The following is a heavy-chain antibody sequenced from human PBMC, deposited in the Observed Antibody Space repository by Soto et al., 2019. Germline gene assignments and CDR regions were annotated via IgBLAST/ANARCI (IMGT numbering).Heavy chain of an antibody. V-gene: IGHV1-69*12. CDR3: ARDLGYCSGGSCYVWFDP. D-gene: IGHD2-15*01. J-gene: IGHJ5*02. CDR2: IIPIFGTA. Sequence: QVQLVQSGAEVKKPRSSVKVSCKASGGTFSSYAISWVRQAPGQGLEWMGGIIPIFGTANYAQKFQGRVTITADESTSTAYMELSSLRSEDTAVYYCARDLGYCSGGSCYVWFDPWGQGTLVTVSS. CDR1: GGTFSSYA.